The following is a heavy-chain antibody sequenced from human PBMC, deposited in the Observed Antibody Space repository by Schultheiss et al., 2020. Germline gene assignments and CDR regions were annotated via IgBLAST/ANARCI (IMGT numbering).Heavy chain of an antibody. CDR3: AKNSVDGAAWYPFDS. CDR1: GFTFSIYS. D-gene: IGHD6-13*01. J-gene: IGHJ4*02. CDR2: INSAGKT. Sequence: GGSLRLSCGASGFTFSIYSMSWVRQAPGKGLEWVCSINSAGKTHYVDSVKGRFTLSRDVAKKMLHLQMNSLRGEDTAVYYCAKNSVDGAAWYPFDSWGQGTLVTVSS. V-gene: IGHV3-23*01.